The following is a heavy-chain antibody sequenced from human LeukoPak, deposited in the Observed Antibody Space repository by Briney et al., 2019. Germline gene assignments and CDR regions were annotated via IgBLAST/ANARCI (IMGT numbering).Heavy chain of an antibody. CDR1: GGSISSDSYY. D-gene: IGHD3-22*01. CDR2: IYHSGST. J-gene: IGHJ3*02. Sequence: SETLSLTCTVSGGSISSDSYYWAWIRQPPGKGLEWIGYIYHSGSTTYNPSLKSRVTISVDKSKNQFSLKLSSVTAADTAMYYCARDARYYDSSGYYAFDIWGQGTMVTVSS. V-gene: IGHV4-61*01. CDR3: ARDARYYDSSGYYAFDI.